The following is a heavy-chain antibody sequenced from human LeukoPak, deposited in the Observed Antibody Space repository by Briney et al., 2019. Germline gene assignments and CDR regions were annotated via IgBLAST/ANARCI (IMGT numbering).Heavy chain of an antibody. Sequence: GASVKVSFTGSGYTFTDYYMHWVRQAPGQVLEWMGWISPNSGETRYAQKFQGRVTMTRDTSIRTVYMEVNSLRPDDTAVFYCARDGNFDYWGQGTLVTVSS. CDR3: ARDGNFDY. V-gene: IGHV1-2*02. CDR1: GYTFTDYY. CDR2: ISPNSGET. J-gene: IGHJ4*02. D-gene: IGHD1-1*01.